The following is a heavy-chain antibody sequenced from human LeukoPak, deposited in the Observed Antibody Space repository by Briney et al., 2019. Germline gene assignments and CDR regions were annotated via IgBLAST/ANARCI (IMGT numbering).Heavy chain of an antibody. J-gene: IGHJ4*02. CDR3: ARSSSITIFGVDY. CDR2: IWYDGSNK. Sequence: GGSLRLSCAASGFTFSSYGIHWVRQAPGKGLEWVAVIWYDGSNKYYADSVKGRFTISRDNSKNTLYLQMNSLRAEDTAVYYCARSSSITIFGVDYWGQGTLVTVSS. CDR1: GFTFSSYG. D-gene: IGHD3-3*01. V-gene: IGHV3-33*01.